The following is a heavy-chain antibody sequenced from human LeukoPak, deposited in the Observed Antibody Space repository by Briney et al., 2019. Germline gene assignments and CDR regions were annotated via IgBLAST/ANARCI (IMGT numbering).Heavy chain of an antibody. CDR3: ARAGRLYSSSWQRPWYWFDP. CDR1: GGSISSSSYY. Sequence: SETLSLTCTVSGGSISSSSYYWGWIRQPPGKGLEWIGSIYYSGSPYYNPSLKSRVTISVDTSKNQFSLKLSSVTAADTAVYYCARAGRLYSSSWQRPWYWFDPWGQGTLVTVSS. CDR2: IYYSGSP. V-gene: IGHV4-39*07. D-gene: IGHD6-13*01. J-gene: IGHJ5*02.